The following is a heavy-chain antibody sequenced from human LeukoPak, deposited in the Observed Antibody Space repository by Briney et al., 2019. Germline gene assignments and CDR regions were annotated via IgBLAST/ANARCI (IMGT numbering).Heavy chain of an antibody. CDR1: GFTFSSYS. CDR3: ARAYNWNDGGSWFDP. J-gene: IGHJ5*02. Sequence: AGGSLRLSCAASGFTFSSYSMNWVRQAPGKGLEWVSYISSSSGTIYYADSVKGRFTISRDNAKNSLYLQMNSLRAEDTAVYCCARAYNWNDGGSWFDPWGQGTLVTVSS. CDR2: ISSSSGTI. V-gene: IGHV3-48*01. D-gene: IGHD1-1*01.